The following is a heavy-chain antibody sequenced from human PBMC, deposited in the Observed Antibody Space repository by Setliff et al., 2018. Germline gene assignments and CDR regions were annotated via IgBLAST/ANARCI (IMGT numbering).Heavy chain of an antibody. D-gene: IGHD6-19*01. CDR1: GYTFNNYG. V-gene: IGHV1-18*01. CDR3: ARRPIALAGYRKGAFDI. Sequence: ASVKVSCKASGYTFNNYGITWVRQAPGQGLEWMGWVSTYNGDTKSAQKFRGRVTMTTDISTSTVYMELRTLRSDDTAVYYCARRPIALAGYRKGAFDIWGQGTMVTVSS. CDR2: VSTYNGDT. J-gene: IGHJ3*02.